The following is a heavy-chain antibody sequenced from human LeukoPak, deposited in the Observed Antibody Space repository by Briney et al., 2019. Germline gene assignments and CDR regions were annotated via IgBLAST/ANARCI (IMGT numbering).Heavy chain of an antibody. Sequence: GGSLRLSCAASGFTFSSYAMSWVRQAPGKGLEWVSAISGSGGSTYYADSVKGRFTISRDNSKNTLYLQMNSLRAEDTAVYYCARLPYYYYGMDVWGQGTTVTVSS. D-gene: IGHD2-21*01. V-gene: IGHV3-23*01. CDR1: GFTFSSYA. J-gene: IGHJ6*02. CDR2: ISGSGGST. CDR3: ARLPYYYYGMDV.